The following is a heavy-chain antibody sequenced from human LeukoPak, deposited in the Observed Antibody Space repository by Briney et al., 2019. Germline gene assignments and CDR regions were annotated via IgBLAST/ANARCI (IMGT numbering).Heavy chain of an antibody. CDR1: GGSISSINYY. D-gene: IGHD3-22*01. CDR3: ARHLYYYGSSGDAFDI. CDR2: IYYSGST. J-gene: IGHJ3*02. V-gene: IGHV4-39*01. Sequence: SETLSLTCTVSGGSISSINYYWGWIRQPPGKGLEWIGSIYYSGSTYYNPSLKSRVTISVDTSKNQFSLKLSSVTAADTAVYYCARHLYYYGSSGDAFDIWGQGTMVTVSS.